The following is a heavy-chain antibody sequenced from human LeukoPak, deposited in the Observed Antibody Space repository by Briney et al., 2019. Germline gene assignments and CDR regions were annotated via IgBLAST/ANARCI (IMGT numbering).Heavy chain of an antibody. CDR2: INHSGST. V-gene: IGHV4-39*07. Sequence: PSETLSLTCSVSGGSISSSNYYWSWIRQPPGKGLEWIGEINHSGSTNYNPSLKSRVTISVDTSKNQFSLKLSSVTAADTAAYYCARGPSRDGYNINKKYYRHTTFDYWGQGTLVTVSS. CDR3: ARGPSRDGYNINKKYYRHTTFDY. J-gene: IGHJ4*02. CDR1: GGSISSSNYY. D-gene: IGHD5-24*01.